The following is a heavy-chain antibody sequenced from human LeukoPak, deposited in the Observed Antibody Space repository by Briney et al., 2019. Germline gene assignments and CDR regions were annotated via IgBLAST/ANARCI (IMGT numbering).Heavy chain of an antibody. D-gene: IGHD3-3*01. J-gene: IGHJ4*02. CDR2: ISDRGRT. Sequence: SETLSLTCAVYSGSVRGYYWSWIRQPPGKGLEGMGEISDRGRTHYNPSLESRVSMSVDTSKNQFALNLNSVTAADTAVYYCARVPLRFLEPFDYWGQGILVTVSS. CDR1: SGSVRGYY. CDR3: ARVPLRFLEPFDY. V-gene: IGHV4-34*01.